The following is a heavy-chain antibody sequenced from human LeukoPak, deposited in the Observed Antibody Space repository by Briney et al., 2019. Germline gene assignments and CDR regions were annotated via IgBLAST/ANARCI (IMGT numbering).Heavy chain of an antibody. J-gene: IGHJ4*02. CDR2: IYSGGST. V-gene: IGHV3-53*01. D-gene: IGHD5-18*01. CDR1: GFTVISNY. CDR3: ARDRTHGGYSYDY. Sequence: GGSLRLSCAASGFTVISNYMSWVRQAPGKGLEWVSVIYSGGSTYYADSVEGRFTISRDNSKNTLYLQMNSLRAEDTAVYYCARDRTHGGYSYDYWGQGTLDTVSS.